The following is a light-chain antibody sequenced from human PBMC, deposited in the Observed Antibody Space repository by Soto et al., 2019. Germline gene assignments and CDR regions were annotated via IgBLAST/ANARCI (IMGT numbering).Light chain of an antibody. CDR3: SSYTSSSTLV. V-gene: IGLV2-14*01. J-gene: IGLJ1*01. CDR1: SSDVGGYNY. CDR2: EVS. Sequence: QSALTQPASVSGSPGQSITISCTGTSSDVGGYNYVSWYQQTPVKAPKLMIYEVSNRPSGVSNRFSGSKSGNTASLTISGLQAEDEADYYCSSYTSSSTLVFGTGTKLTVL.